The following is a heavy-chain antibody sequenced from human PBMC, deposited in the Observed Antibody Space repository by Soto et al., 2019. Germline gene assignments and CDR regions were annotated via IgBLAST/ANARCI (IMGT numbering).Heavy chain of an antibody. Sequence: GGSLRLSCAASGFTFSNAWMSWVRQAPGKGLEWVGRIKSKTDGGTTDYAAPVKGRFTISRDDSKNTLYLQMNSLKTEDTAVYYCTISFGGSWIYYYYYMDVWGKGTTVTVSS. CDR3: TISFGGSWIYYYYYMDV. CDR2: IKSKTDGGTT. CDR1: GFTFSNAW. D-gene: IGHD3-16*01. V-gene: IGHV3-15*01. J-gene: IGHJ6*03.